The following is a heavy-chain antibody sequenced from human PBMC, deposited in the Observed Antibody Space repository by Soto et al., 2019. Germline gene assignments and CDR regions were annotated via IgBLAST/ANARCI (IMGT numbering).Heavy chain of an antibody. D-gene: IGHD3-10*01. CDR3: ASHRFGEFPFDY. Sequence: GESLKISCQSSGTSFTNHWISWVRQMPGKGLEWMGMIDPSDSYVTYSPSFQGRVTISADKSISTAYLQWSNLKASDTAMYYCASHRFGEFPFDYWGQGTLVTVSS. J-gene: IGHJ4*02. V-gene: IGHV5-10-1*01. CDR1: GTSFTNHW. CDR2: IDPSDSYV.